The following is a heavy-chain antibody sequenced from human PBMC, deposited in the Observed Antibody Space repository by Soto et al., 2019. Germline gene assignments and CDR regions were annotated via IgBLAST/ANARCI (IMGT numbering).Heavy chain of an antibody. CDR3: ARLGPYGSETYSFRYNCFDP. D-gene: IGHD3-10*01. V-gene: IGHV3-53*01. CDR2: IYSGGNS. CDR1: GFTVSSSH. Sequence: SLRLSCTTSGFTVSSSHMSWVRQAPGKGLDWVSVIYSGGNSYYAVSVQGRFTISRDNSKNTVYLQMNSLRGEDTAIYYCARLGPYGSETYSFRYNCFDPWGQGTLVTVSS. J-gene: IGHJ5*02.